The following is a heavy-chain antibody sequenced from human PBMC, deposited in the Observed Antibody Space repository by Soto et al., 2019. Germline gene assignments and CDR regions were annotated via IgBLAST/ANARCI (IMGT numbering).Heavy chain of an antibody. V-gene: IGHV3-53*01. D-gene: IGHD3-22*01. CDR1: GFTVSSNY. CDR3: ARFGRYYYDSSGYEYGMYV. CDR2: IYSGGST. J-gene: IGHJ6*02. Sequence: EVQLVESGGGLIQPGGSLRLSCAASGFTVSSNYMSWVRQAPGKGLEWVSVIYSGGSTYYADSVKGRFTISRDNSKNTLYLQINSLRAEDTAVYYCARFGRYYYDSSGYEYGMYVWGQGTTVTVSS.